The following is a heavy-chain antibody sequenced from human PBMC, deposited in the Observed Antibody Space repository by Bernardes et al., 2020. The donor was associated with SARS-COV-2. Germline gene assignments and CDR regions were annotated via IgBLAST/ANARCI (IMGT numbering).Heavy chain of an antibody. J-gene: IGHJ6*02. CDR1: GFMFSEYA. Sequence: GGSLRLSCEASGFMFSEYAMNWVRQAPGKGLEWLSYISSRSTTIYYGDSVKGRFTISRDNAKNSLYLQMSSLRAEDTAVYYCAGVSTGNYYYGMDVWGQGTTVTVS. CDR2: ISSRSTTI. CDR3: AGVSTGNYYYGMDV. V-gene: IGHV3-48*04.